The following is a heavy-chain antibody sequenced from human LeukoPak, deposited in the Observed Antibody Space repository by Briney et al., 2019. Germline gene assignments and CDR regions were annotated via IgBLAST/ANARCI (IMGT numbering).Heavy chain of an antibody. Sequence: ASVKVSCKASGYSFTGYYMHWVRQAPGQGLEWMGWIDPNSGGTKYAQKFQGRVTMTRDTSISTAYMELNRLRSDDTAVYYCAREGASSGWSVSPLNWYFDLWGRGTLVTVSS. CDR3: AREGASSGWSVSPLNWYFDL. CDR2: IDPNSGGT. D-gene: IGHD6-19*01. CDR1: GYSFTGYY. J-gene: IGHJ2*01. V-gene: IGHV1-2*02.